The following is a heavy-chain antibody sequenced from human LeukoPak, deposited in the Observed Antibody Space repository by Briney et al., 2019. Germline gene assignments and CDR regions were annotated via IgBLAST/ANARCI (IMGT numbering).Heavy chain of an antibody. CDR3: ARGSSSGWYYFDY. CDR2: ISSSSSYI. CDR1: GFTFSSYS. Sequence: PGGSLRLSCAASGFTFSSYSMIWVRQAPGKGLEGGSSISSSSSYIYYAGSVKGRFTISRDNAKNSLYLQMNSLRAEDTAVYYCARGSSSGWYYFDYWGQGTLVTVSS. D-gene: IGHD6-19*01. V-gene: IGHV3-21*01. J-gene: IGHJ4*02.